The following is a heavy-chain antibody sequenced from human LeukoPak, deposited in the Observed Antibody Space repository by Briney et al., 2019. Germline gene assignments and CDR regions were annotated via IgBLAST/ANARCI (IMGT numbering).Heavy chain of an antibody. CDR3: ATAPKIRARVDY. J-gene: IGHJ4*02. CDR1: GYTLTELSIS. Sequence: ASVKVSCKVSGYTLTELSISMHWVRQPHGEGLDWMGGFDPEDGEKIYAQKFQGRLNMTEDTSTDTGYMELNSLTSEDTAVYCCATAPKIRARVDYWGQGTLVTVSS. V-gene: IGHV1-24*01. CDR2: FDPEDGEK.